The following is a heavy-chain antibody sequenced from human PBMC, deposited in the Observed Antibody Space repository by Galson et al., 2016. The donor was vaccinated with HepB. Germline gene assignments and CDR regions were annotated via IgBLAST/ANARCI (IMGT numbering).Heavy chain of an antibody. V-gene: IGHV3-53*01. D-gene: IGHD2-15*01. CDR2: IYSGGNT. CDR3: ARPGYCSGSSCYVPFDI. Sequence: SLRLSCAASGFTVSSTYMTWVRQAPGKGLEWVSGIYSGGNTYYADSVKGRFTISRDNAKNTLYLQMNSLRAEDTAVYYCARPGYCSGSSCYVPFDIWGQGTMATVSS. J-gene: IGHJ3*02. CDR1: GFTVSSTY.